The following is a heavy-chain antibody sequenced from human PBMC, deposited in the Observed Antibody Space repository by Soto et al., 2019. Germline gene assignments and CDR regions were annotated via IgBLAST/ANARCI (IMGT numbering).Heavy chain of an antibody. D-gene: IGHD3-10*02. CDR1: GGSFSGYY. J-gene: IGHJ6*02. CDR3: ARQTKYYARGVIHPRTYYGMDA. V-gene: IGHV4-34*01. CDR2: INHSGST. Sequence: PSETLSLTCAVYGGSFSGYYWSWFRQPPGKGLEWIGEINHSGSTNYNPSLKSRVTISVDTSKNQFSLKLSSVTAADTAVYYCARQTKYYARGVIHPRTYYGMDAWGQGTTVTVSS.